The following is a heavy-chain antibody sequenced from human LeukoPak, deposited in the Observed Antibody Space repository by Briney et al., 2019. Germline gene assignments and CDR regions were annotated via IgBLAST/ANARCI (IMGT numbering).Heavy chain of an antibody. CDR2: IYYSGRT. CDR3: ARGPTYCSSSSCLQGE. V-gene: IGHV4-39*07. Sequence: SETLSLTCTVSGGSVSSSSYWGWIRQPPGKGLEWIGSIYYSGRTYYNPSLKSRVTISVDTSKNQFSLKLSSVTAADTAVYYCARGPTYCSSSSCLQGEWGQGTLVTVSS. D-gene: IGHD2-15*01. J-gene: IGHJ4*02. CDR1: GGSVSSSSY.